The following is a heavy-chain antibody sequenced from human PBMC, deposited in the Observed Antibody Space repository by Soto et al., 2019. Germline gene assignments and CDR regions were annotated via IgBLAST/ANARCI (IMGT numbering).Heavy chain of an antibody. CDR3: AKDHRFIVLMVYAISN. D-gene: IGHD2-8*01. J-gene: IGHJ4*02. V-gene: IGHV3-30*18. CDR1: GFTFSSYG. CDR2: ISYDGSNK. Sequence: GGSLRLSCAASGFTFSSYGMHWVRQAPGKGLEWVAVISYDGSNKYYADSVKGRFTISRDNSKNTLYLQMNSLRAEDTAVYYCAKDHRFIVLMVYAISNWGQGTLVTVSS.